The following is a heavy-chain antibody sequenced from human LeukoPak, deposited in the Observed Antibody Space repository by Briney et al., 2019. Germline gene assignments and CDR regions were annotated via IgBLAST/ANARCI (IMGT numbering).Heavy chain of an antibody. Sequence: SETLSLTCTVSGGSISSSSYHWGWIRQPPGKGLEWIGTIYYSGSTYYSPSLKSRVTISVDRSKNQFSLKLSSVTAADTAVYYCARVAWGSGGLYYYYMDVWGKGTTVTISS. CDR3: ARVAWGSGGLYYYYMDV. J-gene: IGHJ6*03. D-gene: IGHD3-10*01. CDR1: GGSISSSSYH. V-gene: IGHV4-39*07. CDR2: IYYSGST.